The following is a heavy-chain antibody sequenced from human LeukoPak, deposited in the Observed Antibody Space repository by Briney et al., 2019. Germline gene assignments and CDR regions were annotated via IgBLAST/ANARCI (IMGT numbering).Heavy chain of an antibody. D-gene: IGHD4-17*01. Sequence: PSEILSLTCAVYGGSFSGYYWSWIRQPPGKGLEWIGEINHSGSTNYNPSLKSRVTISVDTSKNQFSLKLSSVTAADTAVYYCARGGPTVTTRPFDYWGQGTLVTVSS. J-gene: IGHJ4*02. CDR1: GGSFSGYY. CDR2: INHSGST. V-gene: IGHV4-34*01. CDR3: ARGGPTVTTRPFDY.